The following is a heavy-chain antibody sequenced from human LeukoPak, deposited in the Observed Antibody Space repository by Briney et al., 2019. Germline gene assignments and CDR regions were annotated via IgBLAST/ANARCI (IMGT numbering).Heavy chain of an antibody. Sequence: SETLSLTCTVSGGSISSSSYYWGWIRQPPGKGLEWIGSIYYSGSTYYNPSLKSRVTISVDTSKNQFSLKLSSVTAADTSVYYCVSSYHSSGYYPFDYWGQGTLVTVSS. CDR3: VSSYHSSGYYPFDY. CDR1: GGSISSSSYY. V-gene: IGHV4-39*01. J-gene: IGHJ4*02. D-gene: IGHD3-22*01. CDR2: IYYSGST.